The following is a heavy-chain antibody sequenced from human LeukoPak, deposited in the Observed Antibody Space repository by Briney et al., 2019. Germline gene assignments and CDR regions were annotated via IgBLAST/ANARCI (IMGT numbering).Heavy chain of an antibody. D-gene: IGHD3-10*01. CDR3: ARFLHMVRGVQKGFDP. CDR1: GGSFSGYY. V-gene: IGHV4-34*01. J-gene: IGHJ5*02. CDR2: INHSGST. Sequence: SSETLSLTCAVYGGSFSGYYRSWIRQPPGKGLEWIGEINHSGSTNYNPSLKSRVTISVDTSKNQFSLKLSSVTAADTAVYYCARFLHMVRGVQKGFDPWGQGTLVTVSS.